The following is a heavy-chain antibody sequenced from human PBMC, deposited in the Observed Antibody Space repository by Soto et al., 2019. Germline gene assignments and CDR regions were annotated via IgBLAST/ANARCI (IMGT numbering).Heavy chain of an antibody. CDR2: LGGATSYI. D-gene: IGHD1-26*01. CDR3: ARGWRVGSPRRFYFGLDV. Sequence: EVQLVESGGGLVKPGRSLRLSCVGSGFTFRTYDLNWVRQAPGKGLEWVSTLGGATSYIDYADSVKGRFTISRANAKNSVYLEMNSLRAEDTAVYHCARGWRVGSPRRFYFGLDVWGPGTTVTVSS. CDR1: GFTFRTYD. J-gene: IGHJ6*02. V-gene: IGHV3-21*02.